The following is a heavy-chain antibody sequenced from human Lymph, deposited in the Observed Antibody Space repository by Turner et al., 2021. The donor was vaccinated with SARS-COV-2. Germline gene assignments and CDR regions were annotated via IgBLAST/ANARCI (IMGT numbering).Heavy chain of an antibody. D-gene: IGHD3-10*01. J-gene: IGHJ4*02. CDR1: GFTFSSYA. Sequence: QVQLVESGGGVVQPGRSLRLPCAASGFTFSSYAMHWVRQAPGKGLEWVALISYDGSNKYYADSVKSRFTISRDNSKNTLYLQMNSLGAEDTAVYYCAREMGAGSDYWGQGTLVTVSS. CDR3: AREMGAGSDY. V-gene: IGHV3-30*04. CDR2: ISYDGSNK.